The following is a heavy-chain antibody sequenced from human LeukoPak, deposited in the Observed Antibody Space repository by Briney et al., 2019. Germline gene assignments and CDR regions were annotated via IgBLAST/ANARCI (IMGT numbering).Heavy chain of an antibody. D-gene: IGHD1-26*01. CDR2: ISGSGGSI. CDR1: GFTFSGYA. V-gene: IGHV3-23*01. J-gene: IGHJ4*02. CDR3: AKSLNSGTYYFDY. Sequence: GGSLRLSCAASGFTFSGYAMSWIRQAPGKGLEWVAAISGSGGSILYADSVRGRLTISRDNSKNTLYLQINSLRAEDTAVYYCAKSLNSGTYYFDYWGQGTLVTVSS.